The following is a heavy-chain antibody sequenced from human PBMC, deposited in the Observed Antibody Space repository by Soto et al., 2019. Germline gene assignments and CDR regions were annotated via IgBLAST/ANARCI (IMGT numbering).Heavy chain of an antibody. CDR3: AKVSPYGSGSYSPSHFDY. CDR1: GFTFSSYA. CDR2: ISGSGGST. Sequence: HPGGSLRLSCAASGFTFSSYAMSWVRQAPGKGLEWVSAISGSGGSTYYADSVKGRFTISRDNSKNTLYLQMNSLRAEDTAVYYCAKVSPYGSGSYSPSHFDYWGQGTLVTVSS. D-gene: IGHD3-10*01. J-gene: IGHJ4*02. V-gene: IGHV3-23*01.